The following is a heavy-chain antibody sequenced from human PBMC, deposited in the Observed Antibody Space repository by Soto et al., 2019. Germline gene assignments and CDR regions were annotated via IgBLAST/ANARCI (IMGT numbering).Heavy chain of an antibody. J-gene: IGHJ4*02. CDR3: ARGLLGETGY. Sequence: KPSETLSLTCTVSGGSISSYYWSWIRQPPGKGLEWIGYIYYSGSTNYNPSLKSRVTISVDTSKNQFSLKLSSVTAADTAVYYCARGLLGETGYWGQGTLVTVSS. D-gene: IGHD2-15*01. CDR1: GGSISSYY. CDR2: IYYSGST. V-gene: IGHV4-59*01.